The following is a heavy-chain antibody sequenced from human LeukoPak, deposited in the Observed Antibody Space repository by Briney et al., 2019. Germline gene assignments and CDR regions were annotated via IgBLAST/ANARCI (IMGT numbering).Heavy chain of an antibody. Sequence: GGPLRLSCAASGFTFRSNAMSWVRQAPGKALEWVSAFSGSGGSTYYADSVKGRFTISRDNSKNTLYLQMNSLRAEDTAVYYCAKTGGRLLVYWGQGTLVTVSS. V-gene: IGHV3-23*01. CDR2: FSGSGGST. J-gene: IGHJ4*02. CDR1: GFTFRSNA. D-gene: IGHD5-12*01. CDR3: AKTGGRLLVY.